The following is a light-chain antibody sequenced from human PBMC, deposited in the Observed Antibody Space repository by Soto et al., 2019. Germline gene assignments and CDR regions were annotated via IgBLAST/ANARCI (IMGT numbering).Light chain of an antibody. J-gene: IGLJ2*01. V-gene: IGLV4-69*02. Sequence: QPVLTQSPSASASLGASVKLTCTLSSEHSNYAIAWHQQQSEKGPRYLMKLNSDGSHSKGDGIPDRFSGSSSGAERYLTIPSLQSEDEADYYCQTWGSGIVVFGGGTKLTVL. CDR1: SEHSNYA. CDR3: QTWGSGIVV. CDR2: LNSDGSH.